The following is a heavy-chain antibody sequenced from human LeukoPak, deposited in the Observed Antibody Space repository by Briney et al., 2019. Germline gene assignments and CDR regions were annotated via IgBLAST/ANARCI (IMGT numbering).Heavy chain of an antibody. J-gene: IGHJ4*02. V-gene: IGHV3-23*01. CDR2: ISGSGAGT. CDR3: AKETLGRHFDFDY. Sequence: PGGSLRLSCAASGFTFGTYAMSWVRQAPGKGLEWVSAISGSGAGTYYVDSVKGRFTISRDNSKNTLYLQMNSLRAEDTALYYCAKETLGRHFDFDYWGQGTLVTVSS. D-gene: IGHD3-9*01. CDR1: GFTFGTYA.